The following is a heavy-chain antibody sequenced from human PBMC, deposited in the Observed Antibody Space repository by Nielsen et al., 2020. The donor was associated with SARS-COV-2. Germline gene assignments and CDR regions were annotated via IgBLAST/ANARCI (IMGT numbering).Heavy chain of an antibody. Sequence: SVKVSCKASGFTFTSSTVQWVRQARGQRLEWIGWIVVGSGNTNYAQKFQERVTITRDMSTSTAYMELSSLGSEDTAVYYCAADRGIDWFDPWGQGTLVTVSS. CDR1: GFTFTSST. CDR2: IVVGSGNT. V-gene: IGHV1-58*01. D-gene: IGHD3-10*01. J-gene: IGHJ5*02. CDR3: AADRGIDWFDP.